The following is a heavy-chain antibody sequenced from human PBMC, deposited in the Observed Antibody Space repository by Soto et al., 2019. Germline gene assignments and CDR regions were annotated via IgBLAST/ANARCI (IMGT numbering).Heavy chain of an antibody. CDR2: ISGSGGAS. CDR1: GFTFSIYS. Sequence: GGSLRLSCAASGFTFSIYSMSWVRHAPGKGLEWVSAISGSGGASYYADSVKGRFTISRDNSKNTVYLQMNSLRAEDTAVYFCANAYCSSTSCRAEYLQHWGQGTLVAVSS. D-gene: IGHD2-2*01. V-gene: IGHV3-23*01. CDR3: ANAYCSSTSCRAEYLQH. J-gene: IGHJ1*01.